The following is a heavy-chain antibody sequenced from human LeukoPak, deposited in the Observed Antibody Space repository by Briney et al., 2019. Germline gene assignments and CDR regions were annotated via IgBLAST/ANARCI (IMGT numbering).Heavy chain of an antibody. V-gene: IGHV3-73*01. CDR1: GFTVSGSA. CDR3: TSGLWLSAHDAFDI. Sequence: GGSLRLSCAASGFTVSGSAMHWVRQASGKGLEWVGRIRSKANSYATAYAASVKGRFTISRDDSKNTAYLQMNSLKTEDTAVYYCTSGLWLSAHDAFDIWGQGTMVTVSS. J-gene: IGHJ3*02. D-gene: IGHD3-22*01. CDR2: IRSKANSYAT.